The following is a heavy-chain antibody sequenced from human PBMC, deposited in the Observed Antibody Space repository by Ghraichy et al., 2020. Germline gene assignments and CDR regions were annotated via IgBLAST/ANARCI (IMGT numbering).Heavy chain of an antibody. CDR2: IRSKAYGGTT. Sequence: GGSLRLSCTASGFTFGDYAMSWFRQAPGKGLEWVGFIRSKAYGGTTEYAASVKGRFTISRDDSKSIAYLQMNSLKTEDTAVYYCTRVGAAAGIYYYYMDVWGKGTTVTVSS. CDR1: GFTFGDYA. J-gene: IGHJ6*03. D-gene: IGHD6-13*01. V-gene: IGHV3-49*03. CDR3: TRVGAAAGIYYYYMDV.